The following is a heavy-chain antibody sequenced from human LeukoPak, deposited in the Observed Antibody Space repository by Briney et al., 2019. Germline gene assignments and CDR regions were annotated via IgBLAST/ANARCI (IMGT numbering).Heavy chain of an antibody. CDR3: AKTLGGVQTYHWFDP. V-gene: IGHV3-23*01. J-gene: IGHJ5*02. CDR2: ISGSGGST. Sequence: GGSLRLSCAASGFTFSSYAMSWVRQAPGKGLEWVSAISGSGGSTYYADSVKGRFTISRDNSKNTLYLQMNSLRAEDTAVYYCAKTLGGVQTYHWFDPWGQGTLVTVSS. D-gene: IGHD3-16*01. CDR1: GFTFSSYA.